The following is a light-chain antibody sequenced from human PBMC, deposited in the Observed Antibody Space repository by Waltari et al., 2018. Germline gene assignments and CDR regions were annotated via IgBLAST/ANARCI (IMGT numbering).Light chain of an antibody. CDR3: NSYAGSKHYV. J-gene: IGLJ1*01. V-gene: IGLV2-8*01. CDR1: SSDVGGYDY. Sequence: QSALTQPPSASGSPGQSVTISCTGTSSDVGGYDYVSWSQQHPGKAPKPMLYDVNKRPSGVPARFAGSKSGNPASLTVSGLQAEDEADYFCNSYAGSKHYVFGTGTKVTVL. CDR2: DVN.